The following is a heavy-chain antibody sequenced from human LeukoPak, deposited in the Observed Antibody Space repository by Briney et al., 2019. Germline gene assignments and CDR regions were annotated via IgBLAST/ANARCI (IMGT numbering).Heavy chain of an antibody. J-gene: IGHJ5*02. V-gene: IGHV4-59*01. CDR3: ARVGDSSGYENWFDP. CDR1: GGSISSYY. CDR2: IYYSGST. D-gene: IGHD3-22*01. Sequence: SETLSLTCTVSGGSISSYYWSWIRQPPGKGLEWIGYIYYSGSTNYNPSLKSRVTISVDTSKNQFSLKLSSVTAADTAVYYCARVGDSSGYENWFDPWGQGTLVTVSS.